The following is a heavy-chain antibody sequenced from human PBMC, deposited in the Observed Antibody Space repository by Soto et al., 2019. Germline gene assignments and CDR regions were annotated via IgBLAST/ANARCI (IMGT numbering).Heavy chain of an antibody. V-gene: IGHV3-13*01. J-gene: IGHJ6*02. CDR1: GFTFSSYD. CDR3: ARAGVPAIFGVVTSYYYGMDV. D-gene: IGHD3-3*01. CDR2: IGTAGDT. Sequence: GGSLRLSCAASGFTFSSYDMHWVRQATGKGLEWVSAIGTAGDTYYPGSVKGRFTISRENAKNSLYLQMNSLRAGDTAVYYCARAGVPAIFGVVTSYYYGMDVWGPGTTVTVSS.